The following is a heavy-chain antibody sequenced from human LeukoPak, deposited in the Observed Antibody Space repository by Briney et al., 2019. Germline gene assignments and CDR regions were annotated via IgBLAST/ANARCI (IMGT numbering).Heavy chain of an antibody. CDR1: GYTFTSYG. V-gene: IGHV1-18*01. Sequence: ASVKVSCKASGYTFTSYGISWVRQAPGQGLEWMGWISAYNGNTNYAQKLQGRVTMTTDTSTSTAYMELRSLRSDDTAVYYCARDAYYYDSSGYSDWGQGTLVTVSS. CDR3: ARDAYYYDSSGYSD. CDR2: ISAYNGNT. J-gene: IGHJ4*02. D-gene: IGHD3-22*01.